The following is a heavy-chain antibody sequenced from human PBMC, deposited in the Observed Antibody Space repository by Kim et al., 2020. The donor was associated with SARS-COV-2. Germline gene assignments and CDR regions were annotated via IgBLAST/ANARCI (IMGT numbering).Heavy chain of an antibody. CDR1: GYTFTSYD. V-gene: IGHV1-8*01. D-gene: IGHD6-6*01. CDR2: MNPNSGNT. J-gene: IGHJ4*02. CDR3: ARTARRVASHLYSSSSLIAY. Sequence: ASVKVSCKASGYTFTSYDINWVRQATGQGLEWMGWMNPNSGNTGYAQKFQGRVTMTRNTSISTAYMELSSLRSEDTAVYYCARTARRVASHLYSSSSLIAYWGQGTLVTVSS.